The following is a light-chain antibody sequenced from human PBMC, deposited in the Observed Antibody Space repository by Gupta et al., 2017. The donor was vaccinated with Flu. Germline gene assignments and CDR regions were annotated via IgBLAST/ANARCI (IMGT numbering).Light chain of an antibody. CDR2: WAS. CDR1: QSLSYSGDNRNY. Sequence: EIVLTQSLDPLTVSLGERATINCKSSQSLSYSGDNRNYLTWYQQKSGQPPKMLISWASTRESGVPERFSGSGSGTDYTLTITSLQAEDVAVYYCQQYYDSPFTFGPGTKVHVK. CDR3: QQYYDSPFT. J-gene: IGKJ3*01. V-gene: IGKV4-1*01.